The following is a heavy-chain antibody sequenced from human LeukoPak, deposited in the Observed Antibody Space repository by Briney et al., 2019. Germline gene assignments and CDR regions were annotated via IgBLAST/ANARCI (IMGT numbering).Heavy chain of an antibody. CDR3: AKSYDNGWYVCDY. CDR1: GYTFSNFA. CDR2: ISYDGGIK. V-gene: IGHV3-30*09. D-gene: IGHD6-19*01. Sequence: GGSLRLSCAASGYTFSNFAMNWVRQAPGKGLEWVAFISYDGGIKSYADSVKGRFAVSRDNSKNTLYLQMNSLRPEDTAFYYCAKSYDNGWYVCDYWGQGTLDTVSS. J-gene: IGHJ4*02.